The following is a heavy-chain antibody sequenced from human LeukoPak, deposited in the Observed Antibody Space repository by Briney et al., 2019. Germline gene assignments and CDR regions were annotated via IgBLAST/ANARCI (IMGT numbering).Heavy chain of an antibody. CDR1: GFTFSSYW. CDR3: ARDRKWELQRRGAFDI. Sequence: GGSLRLSCAASGFTFSSYWMSWVRQAPGKGLEWVANIKQDGSEKYYVDSVKGRFTISRDNAKNSLYLQMNSLRAEDTAVYYCARDRKWELQRRGAFDIWGQGTMVTVSS. J-gene: IGHJ3*02. V-gene: IGHV3-7*01. CDR2: IKQDGSEK. D-gene: IGHD1-26*01.